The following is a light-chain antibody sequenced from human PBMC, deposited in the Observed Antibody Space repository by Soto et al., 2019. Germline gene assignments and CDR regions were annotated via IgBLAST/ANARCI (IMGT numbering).Light chain of an antibody. CDR1: QSVSSY. CDR2: DAS. V-gene: IGKV3-11*01. CDR3: QQRSNWPIT. Sequence: EIVLTQSPTTLSLSPGERATLSCRASQSVSSYLAWYQQKPGQAPRLLIYDASNRATGIPARFSGSGSGTDFTLTISSLESEDFAVYYCQQRSNWPITFGPGTKVEIK. J-gene: IGKJ3*01.